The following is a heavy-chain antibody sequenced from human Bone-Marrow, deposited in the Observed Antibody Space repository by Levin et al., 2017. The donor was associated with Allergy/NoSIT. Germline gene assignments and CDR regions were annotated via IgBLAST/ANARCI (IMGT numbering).Heavy chain of an antibody. J-gene: IGHJ5*02. D-gene: IGHD6-19*01. CDR2: ISPNAGDT. V-gene: IGHV1-2*02. Sequence: ASVKVSCKTSGYRFKDFLMYWVRQAPGQGLEWMGWISPNAGDTTCAEKFQGRVNMTRDTSITTVYMELTSLRPDDTAVYYCAKAGDQWLIRAWFDPWGQGSLVTVSS. CDR3: AKAGDQWLIRAWFDP. CDR1: GYRFKDFL.